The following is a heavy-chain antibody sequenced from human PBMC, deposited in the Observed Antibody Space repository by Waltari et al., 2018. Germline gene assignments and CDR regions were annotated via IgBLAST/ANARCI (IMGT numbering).Heavy chain of an antibody. J-gene: IGHJ6*03. D-gene: IGHD2-21*01. CDR3: ARSDVVVAPARNNYYFPMEV. V-gene: IGHV4-61*09. Sequence: QLQLQQSGPGLVKPSQTLSLACYLSGDSISGSYYWNWVRQTAGEGLEWLGYIYSSGSTKYNPSLQSRATISIVNKTQFSLKLAAVTAADTAVYYCARSDVVVAPARNNYYFPMEVWGQGTTVTVSS. CDR2: IYSSGST. CDR1: GDSISGSYY.